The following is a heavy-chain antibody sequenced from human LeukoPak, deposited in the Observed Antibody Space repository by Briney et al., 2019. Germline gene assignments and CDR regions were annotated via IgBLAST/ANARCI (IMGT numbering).Heavy chain of an antibody. D-gene: IGHD4-23*01. V-gene: IGHV4-59*08. CDR3: ASLTGNSYFDY. Sequence: KPPETLSLTCTVSGGSISSYYWSWIRQPPGKGLEWIGYIYYTGSTNYNPSLKSRVTISVDTSKNQFSLKLSSVTAADTAVYYCASLTGNSYFDYWGQGTLVTVSS. J-gene: IGHJ4*02. CDR2: IYYTGST. CDR1: GGSISSYY.